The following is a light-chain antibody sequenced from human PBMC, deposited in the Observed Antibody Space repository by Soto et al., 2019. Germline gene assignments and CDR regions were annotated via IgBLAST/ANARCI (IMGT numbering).Light chain of an antibody. CDR2: QAS. CDR3: QHSKNYPFT. V-gene: IGKV1-5*03. CDR1: QSIDSW. Sequence: DIQMTQSPSTQSASVGDRVTITCRASQSIDSWLAWYQQKPGKAPKLLIYQASFLETGVPSRFSGSGSGTEFTLTIRSLHPEDFATYYGQHSKNYPFTVGRGTKVDI. J-gene: IGKJ4*01.